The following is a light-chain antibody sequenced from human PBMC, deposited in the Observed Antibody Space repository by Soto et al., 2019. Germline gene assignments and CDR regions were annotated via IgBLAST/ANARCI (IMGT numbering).Light chain of an antibody. J-gene: IGKJ3*01. CDR1: SGGYKH. CDR2: DAS. Sequence: EILFKKSSANPFLFPGEKTNLPCKASSGGYKHFTRFQQKPCQASKLLIYDASNRATGIPARFSGSGSGTDFTLTISSLEPEDFAVYYCQQRSNWPPTFGPGTKVDIK. V-gene: IGKV3-11*01. CDR3: QQRSNWPPT.